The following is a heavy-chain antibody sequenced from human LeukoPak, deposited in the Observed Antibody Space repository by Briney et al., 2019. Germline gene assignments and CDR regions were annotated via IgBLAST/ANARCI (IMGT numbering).Heavy chain of an antibody. CDR1: GFSFTSYW. D-gene: IGHD2-2*01. CDR2: IYPGDSDT. J-gene: IGHJ4*02. CDR3: ARGVVPAAIRTAFDH. V-gene: IGHV5-51*01. Sequence: GESLKISCKGSGFSFTSYWIGWVRQLPGKGLEWMGIIYPGDSDTRYSPSFQGQVTISADKSISTAYLQWSSLKASDTAMYYCARGVVPAAIRTAFDHWGQGTLVTVSS.